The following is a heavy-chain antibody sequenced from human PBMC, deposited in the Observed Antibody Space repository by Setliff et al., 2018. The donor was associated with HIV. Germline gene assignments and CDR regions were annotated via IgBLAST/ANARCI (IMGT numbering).Heavy chain of an antibody. CDR3: AGLSTAHFGVPHNWFDP. CDR1: GGSISRGDYY. V-gene: IGHV4-61*09. Sequence: SETLSLTCSVSGGSISRGDYYWNWIRQPAGKGLEWIGHIYTSGSTSGSTYSNPSLKSRVTISADTSKNQISLNLNSVTAADTAVYYCAGLSTAHFGVPHNWFDPWGQGTLVTVSS. J-gene: IGHJ5*02. CDR2: IYTSGSTSGST. D-gene: IGHD3-3*01.